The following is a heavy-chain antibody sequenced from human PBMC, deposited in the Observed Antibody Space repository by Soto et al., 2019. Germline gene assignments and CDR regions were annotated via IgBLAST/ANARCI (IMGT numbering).Heavy chain of an antibody. CDR2: IYHSGTT. V-gene: IGHV4-38-2*02. CDR3: ARDSSGYYWFDP. CDR1: GFSISSGYF. Sequence: LSLTCAVSGFSISSGYFWGWIRQPPGKGPEWLGSIYHSGTTYYNPSVKGRVTISVDTSKNQFSLKMSSVTAADTAVYYCARDSSGYYWFDPWGQGALVTVSS. D-gene: IGHD3-22*01. J-gene: IGHJ5*02.